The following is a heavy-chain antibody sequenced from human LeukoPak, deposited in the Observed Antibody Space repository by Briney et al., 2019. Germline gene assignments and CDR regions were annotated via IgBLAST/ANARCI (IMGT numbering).Heavy chain of an antibody. CDR3: VRGCGRSSWPYYLDV. J-gene: IGHJ6*03. Sequence: GGALRHSRVCTVLIYITYLMRWVGQARSRGGDWVATIRYNGSEKHHVDPVRGRFTISRDNAKNSLYLLMNNLRVEDTAVYYCVRGCGRSSWPYYLDVWGKGTMVTVSS. V-gene: IGHV3-7*01. CDR2: IRYNGSEK. D-gene: IGHD6-13*01. CDR1: VLIYITYL.